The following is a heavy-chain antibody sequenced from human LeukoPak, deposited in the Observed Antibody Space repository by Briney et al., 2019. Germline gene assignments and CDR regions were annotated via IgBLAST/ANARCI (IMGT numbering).Heavy chain of an antibody. CDR3: ARHRAFCSGSNCYSVWFDP. V-gene: IGHV4-39*01. Sequence: SETLSLTCTVSGGSISSYYWGWIRQPPGKGLEWIGSMYYSGSTYYNPSLKSRVTISVDTSKNQFSLKLSSVTAADTAVYYCARHRAFCSGSNCYSVWFDPWGQGTLVTVSS. CDR1: GGSISSYY. CDR2: MYYSGST. D-gene: IGHD2-15*01. J-gene: IGHJ5*02.